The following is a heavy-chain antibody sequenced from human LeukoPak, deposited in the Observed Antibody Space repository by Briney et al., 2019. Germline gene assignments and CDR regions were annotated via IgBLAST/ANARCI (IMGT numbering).Heavy chain of an antibody. J-gene: IGHJ1*01. CDR2: IIPIFGTA. Sequence: GASVNVSCKASGGTFSNYAISWVRQAPGQGLEWMGGIIPIFGTANYAQKFQGRVTITADESTSTAYMELSSLRSEDTAVYYCARDSSEFRSLIPHWGQGTLVTVSS. CDR3: ARDSSEFRSLIPH. D-gene: IGHD2-21*01. V-gene: IGHV1-69*13. CDR1: GGTFSNYA.